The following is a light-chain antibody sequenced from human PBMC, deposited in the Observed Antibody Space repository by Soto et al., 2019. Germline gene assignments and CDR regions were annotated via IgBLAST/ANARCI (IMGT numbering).Light chain of an antibody. J-gene: IGKJ4*01. CDR1: QSLSSRY. CDR2: GAS. V-gene: IGKV3-20*01. Sequence: EIVLTQSPGTLSLSPGDRATLSCRASQSLSSRYLAWYRQKPGQAPRLLIYGASNRATGSPDRFSGSGSGTDFTVTISRLEPEDFAVYYCQQYSSSPPTFGGGTKVEIK. CDR3: QQYSSSPPT.